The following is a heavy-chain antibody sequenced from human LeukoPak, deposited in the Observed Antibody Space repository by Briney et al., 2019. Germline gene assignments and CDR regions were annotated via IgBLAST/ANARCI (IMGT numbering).Heavy chain of an antibody. V-gene: IGHV3-23*01. Sequence: GGSLRLSCAASGFTFSSYAMSWVRQAPGKGLEWVSAISGSGGSTYYADSVKGRFTISRDNSKNTLYLQMNSLRAEDTAVYYCAKEVAAALYYYYGMDVWGQGTTVTVSS. CDR3: AKEVAAALYYYYGMDV. J-gene: IGHJ6*02. D-gene: IGHD6-13*01. CDR1: GFTFSSYA. CDR2: ISGSGGST.